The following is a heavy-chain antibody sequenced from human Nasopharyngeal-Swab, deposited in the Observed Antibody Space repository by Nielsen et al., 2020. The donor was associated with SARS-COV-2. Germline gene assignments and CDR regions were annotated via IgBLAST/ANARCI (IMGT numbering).Heavy chain of an antibody. CDR2: IYHSGST. CDR1: GGSISSSNW. D-gene: IGHD2-21*01. V-gene: IGHV4-4*02. J-gene: IGHJ6*02. Sequence: GSLRLSCAVSGGSISSSNWWSWVRQPPGKGLEWIGEIYHSGSTNYNPSLKSRVTISVDKSKNQFSLKLSSVTAADTAVYYCARLIGDYYGMDVWGQGTTVPSP. CDR3: ARLIGDYYGMDV.